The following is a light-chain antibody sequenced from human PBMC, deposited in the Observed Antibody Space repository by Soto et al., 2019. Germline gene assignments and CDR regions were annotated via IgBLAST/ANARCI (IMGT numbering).Light chain of an antibody. J-gene: IGLJ3*02. V-gene: IGLV2-23*03. CDR1: SSDVGSYNL. CDR3: CSYAGSSTFGV. CDR2: EGS. Sequence: QSALTQPASVSGSPGQSITISCTGTSSDVGSYNLVSWYQQHPGKAPKLMIYEGSKRPSGVSNRVSGSKSGNTASLTISGLQAEDEADYYCCSYAGSSTFGVFGGGTKVTVL.